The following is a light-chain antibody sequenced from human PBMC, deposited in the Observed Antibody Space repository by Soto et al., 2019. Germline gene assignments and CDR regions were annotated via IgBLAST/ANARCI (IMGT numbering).Light chain of an antibody. V-gene: IGLV2-14*03. J-gene: IGLJ1*01. CDR2: DVT. CDR3: ISYTRSSLYV. Sequence: QSVLSQPASVSGSPGQSIAISCTGTSSDVGTYDYVSWYQQHPGKAPKLMIYDVTDRPSGVSNRFSGSKSGNTASLTISGLQAEDEADYYCISYTRSSLYVFGTGTKVTVL. CDR1: SSDVGTYDY.